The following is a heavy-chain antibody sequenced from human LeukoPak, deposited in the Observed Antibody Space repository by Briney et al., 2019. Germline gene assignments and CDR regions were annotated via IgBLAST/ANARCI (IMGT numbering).Heavy chain of an antibody. CDR2: INPSGSYT. Sequence: ASVKVSCKAYGFTFTSYYMHWVRQAPGQGLEWMGIINPSGSYTSYAQKFQGRVTMTRDTSTSTVYMELSSLRSEDTAVYYCARDNSGGSTWWFDPWGQGTLVTVSS. D-gene: IGHD2-15*01. V-gene: IGHV1-46*01. CDR3: ARDNSGGSTWWFDP. J-gene: IGHJ5*02. CDR1: GFTFTSYY.